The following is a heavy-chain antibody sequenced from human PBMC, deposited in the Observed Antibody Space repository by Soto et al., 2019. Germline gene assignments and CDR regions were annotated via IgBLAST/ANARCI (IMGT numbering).Heavy chain of an antibody. CDR1: GGSISSGGYY. CDR2: IYYSGST. CDR3: ARETTRVIIEFDY. J-gene: IGHJ4*02. V-gene: IGHV4-31*03. Sequence: SETLSLTCTVSGGSISSGGYYWSWIRQHPGKGLEWIGYIYYSGSTYYNPSLKSRVTISVDTSKNQFSLKLSSVTAADTAVYYWARETTRVIIEFDYGGQGTLVTVSS. D-gene: IGHD3-3*01.